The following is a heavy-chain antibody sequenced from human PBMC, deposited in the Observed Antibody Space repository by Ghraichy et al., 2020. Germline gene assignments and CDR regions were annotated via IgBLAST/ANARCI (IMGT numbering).Heavy chain of an antibody. J-gene: IGHJ6*03. V-gene: IGHV3-48*01. CDR2: ISSSSSTI. CDR1: GFTFSSYS. D-gene: IGHD3-3*01. Sequence: GESLNISCAASGFTFSSYSMNWVRQAPGKGLEWVSYISSSSSTIYYADSVKGRFTISRDNAKNSLYLQMNSLRAEDTAVYYCATAATTYYDFWSGYSNYYYYYMDVWGKGTTVTVSS. CDR3: ATAATTYYDFWSGYSNYYYYYMDV.